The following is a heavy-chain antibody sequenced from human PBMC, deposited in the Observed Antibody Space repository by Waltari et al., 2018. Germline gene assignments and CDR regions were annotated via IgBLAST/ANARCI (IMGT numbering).Heavy chain of an antibody. CDR3: AKEGVVINGYYFDY. D-gene: IGHD2-21*01. CDR2: ISYDGRDL. V-gene: IGHV3-30*18. CDR1: GFSFSNFG. Sequence: QVLLVESGGGVVQPGTSLRLSCAASGFSFSNFGMHWVRRAPGKGLESVAVISYDGRDLYYADSVKGRATISRDNSKNTLYLQMNSLRPEDTAVYYCAKEGVVINGYYFDYWGQGTLVTVSS. J-gene: IGHJ4*02.